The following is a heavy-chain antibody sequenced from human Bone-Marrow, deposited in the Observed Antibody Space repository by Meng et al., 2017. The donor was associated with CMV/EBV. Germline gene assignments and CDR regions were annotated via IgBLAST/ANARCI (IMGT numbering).Heavy chain of an antibody. J-gene: IGHJ6*02. Sequence: SETLSLTCTVSGGSISSYYWSWIRQPAGKGLEWIGRIYTSGSTNYNPSLKSRVTMSVDTSKNQFSLKLSSVTAADTAVYCCARDVGDYDFWSGYSLPYYYYYGTDVWGQGTTVPVSS. CDR2: IYTSGST. CDR3: ARDVGDYDFWSGYSLPYYYYYGTDV. V-gene: IGHV4-4*07. D-gene: IGHD3-3*01. CDR1: GGSISSYY.